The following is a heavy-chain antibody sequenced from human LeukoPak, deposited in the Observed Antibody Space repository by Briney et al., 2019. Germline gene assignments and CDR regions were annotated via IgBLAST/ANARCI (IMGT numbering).Heavy chain of an antibody. D-gene: IGHD6-13*01. CDR2: IYYGGNT. J-gene: IGHJ4*02. V-gene: IGHV4-39*01. Sequence: PSETLSLTCIVSGGSVSSGRHYWAWIRQPPGMGLEWIGSIYYGGNTYYSLSLKSRVTISVETSKNQFSLRLSSGTATDTAVYYCARGENVAAAGIEYWGQGTLVTVSS. CDR1: GGSVSSGRHY. CDR3: ARGENVAAAGIEY.